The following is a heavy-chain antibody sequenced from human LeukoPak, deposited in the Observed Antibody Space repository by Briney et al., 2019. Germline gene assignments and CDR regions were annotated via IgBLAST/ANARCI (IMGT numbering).Heavy chain of an antibody. CDR3: AKSRSGWGDLDI. CDR2: LSTSGGVT. CDR1: GFTFSSYA. J-gene: IGHJ3*02. V-gene: IGHV3-23*01. D-gene: IGHD2-21*01. Sequence: PGGSLRLSCAASGFTFSSYAVSWVRPAPGKGMEWVSALSTSGGVTQYADSLKGRFTISRDKSKNTLYLQMNSLRADDTAVYYCAKSRSGWGDLDIWGQGTMVTVSS.